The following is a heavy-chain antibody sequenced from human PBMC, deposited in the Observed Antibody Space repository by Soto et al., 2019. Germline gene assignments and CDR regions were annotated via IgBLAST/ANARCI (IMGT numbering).Heavy chain of an antibody. D-gene: IGHD3-10*01. V-gene: IGHV4-59*01. CDR3: ARGRPKADIDY. CDR1: GGSISSYY. CDR2: IYYSGST. J-gene: IGHJ4*02. Sequence: QVQLQESGPGLVKPSETLSLTCTVSGGSISSYYWSWIRQPPGKGLEWIGYIYYSGSTNYNPSLKSRVTISVDTSKNQFSLKLSSVTAADTAVYYCARGRPKADIDYWGQGTLVTVSS.